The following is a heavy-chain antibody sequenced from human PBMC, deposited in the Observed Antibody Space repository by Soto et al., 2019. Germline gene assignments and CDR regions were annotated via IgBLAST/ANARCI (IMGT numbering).Heavy chain of an antibody. D-gene: IGHD3-10*01. Sequence: QVQLVQSGAEVKKPGASVKVSCKASGYTFTGYYMHWVRQAPGQGLEWMGWINPNSGGTNYAQKFQGWVTMTRDTSISTAYMELSMLRSDDTAVDYCARDAYGSGSYYNYYGMDVWGQGTTVTFSS. CDR3: ARDAYGSGSYYNYYGMDV. CDR1: GYTFTGYY. CDR2: INPNSGGT. J-gene: IGHJ6*02. V-gene: IGHV1-2*04.